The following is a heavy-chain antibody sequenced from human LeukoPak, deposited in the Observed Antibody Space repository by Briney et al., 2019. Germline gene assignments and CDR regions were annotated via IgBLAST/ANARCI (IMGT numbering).Heavy chain of an antibody. CDR3: ARRGLGTTQRYFEY. Sequence: GASVKVSCKASGNTFTDYDITWVRQAPGQGLEWMGWISAYNGHTNYAQKLQGRITVTTDTSTSTSYMELRSLRSDDTAVYYCARRGLGTTQRYFEYWGQGTLVIVSS. CDR2: ISAYNGHT. V-gene: IGHV1-18*01. J-gene: IGHJ4*02. CDR1: GNTFTDYD. D-gene: IGHD1-7*01.